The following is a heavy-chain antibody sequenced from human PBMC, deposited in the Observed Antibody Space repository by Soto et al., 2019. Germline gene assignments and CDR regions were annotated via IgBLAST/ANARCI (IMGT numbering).Heavy chain of an antibody. CDR2: INDDGSMT. J-gene: IGHJ4*02. D-gene: IGHD6-19*01. Sequence: GGSLRLSCAASGFTFNSYWMHWVRQAPGKGLVWVSRINDDGSMTNYADSVRGRFTISRDNAKSTLYLQMNSLRAEDTAVYYCARLKAGTAAFDYWGQGT. V-gene: IGHV3-74*01. CDR1: GFTFNSYW. CDR3: ARLKAGTAAFDY.